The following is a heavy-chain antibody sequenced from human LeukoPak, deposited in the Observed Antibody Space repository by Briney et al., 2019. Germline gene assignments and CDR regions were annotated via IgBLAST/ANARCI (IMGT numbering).Heavy chain of an antibody. CDR3: AKTLEQWLVEYYFDY. V-gene: IGHV3-23*01. J-gene: IGHJ4*02. Sequence: PGGSLRLSCAASGFTFSSYAMSWVRQAPGKGLEWVSAISGSGGSTYYADSVKGRFTISRDNSKNTLYLQMNSLRAEDTAVYYCAKTLEQWLVEYYFDYWGQGTLVTVSS. CDR1: GFTFSSYA. CDR2: ISGSGGST. D-gene: IGHD6-19*01.